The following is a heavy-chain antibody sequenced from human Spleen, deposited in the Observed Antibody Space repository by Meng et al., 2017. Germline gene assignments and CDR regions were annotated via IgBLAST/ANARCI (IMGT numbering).Heavy chain of an antibody. CDR1: GFSLSGYE. CDR2: VSASATTK. D-gene: IGHD2-2*01. J-gene: IGHJ6*02. CDR3: TRGKYCCTTACQQYRFFNGMDI. Sequence: GESLKISCAASGFSLSGYEMNWVRQAPGRGLEWIAYVSASATTKYYADSVKGRFTISRDDAKNTLYLQMSSLRAEDTAVYYCTRGKYCCTTACQQYRFFNGMDIWGQETTVTVSS. V-gene: IGHV3-48*03.